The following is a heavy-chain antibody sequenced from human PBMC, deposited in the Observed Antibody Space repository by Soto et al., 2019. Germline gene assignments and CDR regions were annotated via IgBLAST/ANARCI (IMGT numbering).Heavy chain of an antibody. D-gene: IGHD1-26*01. CDR3: ARGWAAHFDY. Sequence: QVQLVQSGAEVKKPGASVKVSCKASGNTFTNYYMHWVRQAPGQGLEWMGIINPSGDRTTYAHKFQGRVIMTRDTSTSTVYMELSSQKSEDTAVYFCARGWAAHFDYWGQGTLVTVSS. CDR2: INPSGDRT. V-gene: IGHV1-46*03. CDR1: GNTFTNYY. J-gene: IGHJ4*02.